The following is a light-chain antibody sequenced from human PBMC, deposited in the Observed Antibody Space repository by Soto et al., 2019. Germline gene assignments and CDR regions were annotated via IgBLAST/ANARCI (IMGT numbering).Light chain of an antibody. CDR3: SSYTSSRNIV. V-gene: IGLV2-14*01. J-gene: IGLJ1*01. CDR1: SRDIGGYNY. CDR2: EVT. Sequence: QSALAHPASVSWSPGHSITISCTGTSRDIGGYNYVSWYQQYPGTAPKLMIYEVTDRPSGVSNRFSGSKSGNTASLTISGLQADEEAEYYCSSYTSSRNIVFGTGTKVTAL.